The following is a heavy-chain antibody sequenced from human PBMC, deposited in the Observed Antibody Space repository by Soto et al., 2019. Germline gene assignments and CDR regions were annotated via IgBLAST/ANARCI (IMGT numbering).Heavy chain of an antibody. Sequence: PGGSLRLSCAASGFTFNTHWMHWVRRAPGKGLVWVSRINSDGSITDYADSVKGRFSISRDNPRNTLYLQMNSLSPEDTAVYYCARAMTSVGAAAKGDFWGQGTLVTVSS. CDR1: GFTFNTHW. V-gene: IGHV3-74*01. J-gene: IGHJ4*02. D-gene: IGHD1-26*01. CDR2: INSDGSIT. CDR3: ARAMTSVGAAAKGDF.